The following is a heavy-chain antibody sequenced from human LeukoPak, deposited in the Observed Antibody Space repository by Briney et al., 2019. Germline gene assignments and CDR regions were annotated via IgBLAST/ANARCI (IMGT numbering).Heavy chain of an antibody. CDR2: ISAYNGNT. CDR1: GYTFTSYG. CDR3: ARGGGARPRGNWFDP. D-gene: IGHD6-6*01. Sequence: ASVKVSCKASGYTFTSYGISWVQQAPGQGLEWMGWISAYNGNTNYAQKLQGRVTMTTDTSTSTAYMELRSLRSDDTAVYYCARGGGARPRGNWFDPWDQGTLVTVSS. J-gene: IGHJ5*02. V-gene: IGHV1-18*01.